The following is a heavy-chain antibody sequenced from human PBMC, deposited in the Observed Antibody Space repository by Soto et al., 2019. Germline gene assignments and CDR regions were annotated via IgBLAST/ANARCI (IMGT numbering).Heavy chain of an antibody. CDR1: GFTFSSYG. CDR2: ISGSGGST. CDR3: AKSLSVGATPPFDY. J-gene: IGHJ4*02. V-gene: IGHV3-23*01. Sequence: EVQLLESGGGLVQPGGSLRLSCAASGFTFSSYGMSWVRQAPGKGLEWVSAISGSGGSTYYADSVKGRFTISRDNSKKTLYLQMNSLRAEDTALYYCAKSLSVGATPPFDYWGQGTLVTVSS. D-gene: IGHD1-26*01.